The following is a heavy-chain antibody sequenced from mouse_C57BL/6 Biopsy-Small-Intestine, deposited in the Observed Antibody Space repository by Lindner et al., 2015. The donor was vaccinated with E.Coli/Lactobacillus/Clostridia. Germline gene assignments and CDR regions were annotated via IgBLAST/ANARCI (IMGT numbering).Heavy chain of an antibody. Sequence: SVKVSCKTSGYTFSSYDINWVRQATGQGLEWMGWMNPISGNTGYAQKFQGRVTLTRDTSISAAYLHLSSLTSDDTAVYYCARGLTGDYDFNWFDRWGQGTLVTVSS. J-gene: IGHJ4*01. CDR1: GYTFSSYD. V-gene: IGHV1-81*01. CDR2: MNPISGNT. CDR3: ARGLTGDYDFNWFDR. D-gene: IGHD2-13*01.